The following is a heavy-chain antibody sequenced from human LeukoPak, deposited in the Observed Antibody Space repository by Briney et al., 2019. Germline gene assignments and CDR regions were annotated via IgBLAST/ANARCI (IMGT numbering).Heavy chain of an antibody. CDR1: GGSISSYY. J-gene: IGHJ4*02. D-gene: IGHD6-13*01. V-gene: IGHV4-59*01. Sequence: SETLSLTCTVSGGSISSYYWSWIRQPPGKGLEWIGDIYYSGSTNYNPSLKSRVTISVDTSKNQFSLKLSSVAAADTAVYYCARVHSSSWYPNYYYFDYWGQGTLVTVSS. CDR2: IYYSGST. CDR3: ARVHSSSWYPNYYYFDY.